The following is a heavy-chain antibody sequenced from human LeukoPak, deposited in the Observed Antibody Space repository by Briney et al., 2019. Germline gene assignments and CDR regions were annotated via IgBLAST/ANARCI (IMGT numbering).Heavy chain of an antibody. D-gene: IGHD1-26*01. V-gene: IGHV5-51*01. CDR1: GYSAITNS. CDR3: ARQTISGSYFGSAFDI. J-gene: IGHJ3*02. Sequence: GGPLKIPCKGPGYSAITNSCGGLRQLPGKGLEGMGTIYPGDPTNRYRQSIKGQVTISADKSISTDYLQWSSLKASDTAMYYCARQTISGSYFGSAFDI. CDR2: IYPGDPTN.